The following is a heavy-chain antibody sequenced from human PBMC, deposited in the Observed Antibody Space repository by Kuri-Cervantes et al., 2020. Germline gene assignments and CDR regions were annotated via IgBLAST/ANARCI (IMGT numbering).Heavy chain of an antibody. CDR1: GGSINSHY. J-gene: IGHJ6*03. CDR2: IYSSGST. CDR3: ARERSSSRVRYYYYYMDV. Sequence: SETLSLTCTVSGGSINSHYWGWMRQSPGKGLEWIGSIYSSGSTYYNPSLKSRVTISVDTSKNQFSLKLSSVTAADTAVYYCARERSSSRVRYYYYYMDVWGKGTTVTVSS. V-gene: IGHV4-59*11. D-gene: IGHD6-13*01.